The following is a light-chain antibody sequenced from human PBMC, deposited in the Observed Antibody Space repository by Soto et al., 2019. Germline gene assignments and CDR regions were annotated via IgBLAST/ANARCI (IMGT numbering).Light chain of an antibody. Sequence: DIQMTQSPSSLSASVGDRVTITCRASQGISNYLAWYQQKPGKVPKLLISSTSTLPSGVPSRFSGSGAGIDFPLTSKGLPPEDAATYCRQKHSSAPWTFGQGTKVEIK. CDR2: STS. J-gene: IGKJ1*01. CDR3: QKHSSAPWT. V-gene: IGKV1-27*01. CDR1: QGISNY.